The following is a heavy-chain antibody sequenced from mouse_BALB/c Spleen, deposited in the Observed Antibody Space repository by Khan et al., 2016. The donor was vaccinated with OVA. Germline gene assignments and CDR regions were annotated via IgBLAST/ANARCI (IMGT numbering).Heavy chain of an antibody. CDR3: ARPSTTESDYVMDY. J-gene: IGHJ4*01. CDR2: ISDGGGSS. CDR1: GFTFSSYT. V-gene: IGHV5-12-2*01. Sequence: EVELVESGGDLVQPGGSLKLSCAASGFTFSSYTMSWVRQTPEKRLEWVAFISDGGGSSYYPDTVKGRFTISRDNAKNTLYLQMSSLKSEDTAMYYCARPSTTESDYVMDYWGQGTSVTVSS. D-gene: IGHD1-1*01.